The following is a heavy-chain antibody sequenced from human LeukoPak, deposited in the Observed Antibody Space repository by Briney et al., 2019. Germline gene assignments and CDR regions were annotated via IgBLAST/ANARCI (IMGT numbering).Heavy chain of an antibody. V-gene: IGHV4-4*07. CDR1: GGSISSYY. J-gene: IGHJ6*02. CDR2: IYTSGST. Sequence: SETLSLTCTVSGGSISSYYWSRIRQPAGEGLEWIGRIYTSGSTNYNPSLKSRVTMSVDTSKNQFSLKLSSVTAADTAVYYCARDGEGSYYYGMDVWGQGTTVTVSS. CDR3: ARDGEGSYYYGMDV. D-gene: IGHD2-21*01.